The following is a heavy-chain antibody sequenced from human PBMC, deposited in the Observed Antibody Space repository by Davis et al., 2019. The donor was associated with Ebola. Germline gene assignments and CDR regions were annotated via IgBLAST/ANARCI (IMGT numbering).Heavy chain of an antibody. CDR2: MYWDDDK. CDR3: AHRRFLLTVSDAFDM. D-gene: IGHD2/OR15-2a*01. Sequence: SGPTLVKPTPTLTLTCTFSGFSLSSSGVGVGWLRPPPGKALEWLALMYWDDDKRYSPSLKSRLTITKDTSKDQVVLTMTNMDPADTATYCCAHRRFLLTVSDAFDMWGQGTMVTVSS. CDR1: GFSLSSSGVG. J-gene: IGHJ3*02. V-gene: IGHV2-5*02.